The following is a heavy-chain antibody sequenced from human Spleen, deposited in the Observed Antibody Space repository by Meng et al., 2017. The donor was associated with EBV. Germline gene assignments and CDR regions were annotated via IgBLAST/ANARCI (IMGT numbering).Heavy chain of an antibody. Sequence: QGRLQQAGHGLVKPSQTLSLTCAVSGGSIRRGGFYWSWIRQPPGKGLEWIGYIYYSGGTYYNPSLKSRVSISVDTSKNQFSLRLTSVTAADTAVYYCARGGGGSGSHNVFDYWGQGTLVTVSS. J-gene: IGHJ4*02. D-gene: IGHD3-10*01. CDR2: IYYSGGT. V-gene: IGHV4-30-4*01. CDR1: GGSIRRGGFY. CDR3: ARGGGGSGSHNVFDY.